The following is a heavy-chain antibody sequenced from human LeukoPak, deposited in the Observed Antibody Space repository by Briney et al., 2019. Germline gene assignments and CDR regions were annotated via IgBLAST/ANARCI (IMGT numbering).Heavy chain of an antibody. J-gene: IGHJ4*02. D-gene: IGHD3-22*01. CDR1: GGTFSSYA. CDR3: ARERYYYDSSGSYYFDY. Sequence: GSSVKVSCKASGGTFSSYAISWVRQAPGQGLEWMGRTIPTFGTANYAQKFQGRVTITTDESTSTAYMELSSLRSEDTAVYYCARERYYYDSSGSYYFDYWGQGTLVTVSS. CDR2: TIPTFGTA. V-gene: IGHV1-69*05.